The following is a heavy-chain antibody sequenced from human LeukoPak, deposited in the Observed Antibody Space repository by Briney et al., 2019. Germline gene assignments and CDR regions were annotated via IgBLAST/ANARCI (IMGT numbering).Heavy chain of an antibody. Sequence: GGSLRLSCAASGFTFSSYSMNWFRQAPGKGLEWVSYISSSSSTIYYADSVKGRFTISRDNAKNSLYLQMNSLRDEDTAVYYCAILSSVQYYYDSSGYYKEGSFDYWGQGTLVTVSS. CDR2: ISSSSSTI. J-gene: IGHJ4*02. D-gene: IGHD3-22*01. V-gene: IGHV3-48*02. CDR3: AILSSVQYYYDSSGYYKEGSFDY. CDR1: GFTFSSYS.